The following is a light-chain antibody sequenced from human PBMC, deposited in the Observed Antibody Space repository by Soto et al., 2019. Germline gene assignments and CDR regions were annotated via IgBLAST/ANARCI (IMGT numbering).Light chain of an antibody. CDR2: GAS. V-gene: IGKV3-20*01. Sequence: EIVLTQSPGTLSLSPGERATLSCRASQSVSSSYLAWYQQKPGQAPRLLIYGASSRATGIPDRLSGSGSGTDFTLTISSLEPEDFAVYYCQQYGSSRLTFGGGSKVDIK. CDR3: QQYGSSRLT. J-gene: IGKJ4*01. CDR1: QSVSSSY.